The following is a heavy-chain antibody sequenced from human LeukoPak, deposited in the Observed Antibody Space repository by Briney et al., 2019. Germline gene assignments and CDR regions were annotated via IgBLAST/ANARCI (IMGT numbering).Heavy chain of an antibody. V-gene: IGHV4-61*02. CDR2: IYTSGST. Sequence: PSQTLSLTCTVSGGSISSGSYYWSWIRQPAGKGLEWIGRIYTSGSTNYNPSLKSRVTISVDTSKDQFSLKLSSVTAADTAVYYCARVGGPYDFRTHWGQGTLVTVSS. J-gene: IGHJ4*02. CDR3: ARVGGPYDFRTH. D-gene: IGHD3-3*01. CDR1: GGSISSGSYY.